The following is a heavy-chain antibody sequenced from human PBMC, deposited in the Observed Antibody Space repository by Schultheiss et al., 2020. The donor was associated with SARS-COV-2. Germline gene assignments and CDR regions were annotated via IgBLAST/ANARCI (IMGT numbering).Heavy chain of an antibody. CDR3: ARQMGYSGYAALGY. CDR2: IYPGDSDN. CDR1: GYSFTSYW. D-gene: IGHD5-12*01. J-gene: IGHJ4*02. Sequence: GGSLRLSCKGSGYSFTSYWIGWVHQMPGKGLEWMGIIYPGDSDNINSPSFQSQVTISADKSISTAYLQWGSLKASDTAKYYFARQMGYSGYAALGYWGQGTLVTVSS. V-gene: IGHV5-51*07.